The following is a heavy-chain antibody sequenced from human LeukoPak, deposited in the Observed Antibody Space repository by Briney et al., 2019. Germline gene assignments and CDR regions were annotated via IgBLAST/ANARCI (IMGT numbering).Heavy chain of an antibody. D-gene: IGHD6-6*01. CDR3: ARGYSSSNWFDP. CDR1: GYSFITYG. J-gene: IGHJ5*02. Sequence: GPPGNLSCKAAGYSFITYGISWVRQAPGPGQEWMGWVSVYNGNTNYAQKVQGRVTMTRDTSISTAYMELRRLRSDDTAVYYCARGYSSSNWFDPWGQGTLVTVSS. V-gene: IGHV1-18*01. CDR2: VSVYNGNT.